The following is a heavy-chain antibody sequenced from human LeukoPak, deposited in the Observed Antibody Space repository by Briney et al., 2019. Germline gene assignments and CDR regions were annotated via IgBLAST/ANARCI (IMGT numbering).Heavy chain of an antibody. V-gene: IGHV3-48*03. CDR1: GFTFSSYE. CDR2: ISSSGSTI. Sequence: SGGSLRLSCAASGFTFSSYEMNWVRQAPGKGLEWVSYISSSGSTIYYADSVEGRFTISRDNAKNSLYLQMNSLRAEDTAVYYCARDKGRGYYDSSGYYRHNWFDPWGQGTLVTVSS. CDR3: ARDKGRGYYDSSGYYRHNWFDP. J-gene: IGHJ5*02. D-gene: IGHD3-22*01.